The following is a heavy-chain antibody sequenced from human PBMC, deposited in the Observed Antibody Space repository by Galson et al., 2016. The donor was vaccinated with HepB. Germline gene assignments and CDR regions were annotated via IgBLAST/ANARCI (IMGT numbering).Heavy chain of an antibody. CDR3: ARDLDSRYYSYHVMDV. V-gene: IGHV3-7*01. D-gene: IGHD3-22*01. J-gene: IGHJ6*02. Sequence: DSVKGRFTISRDNAKNSLHLQMNSLRADDTAVYFCARDLDSRYYSYHVMDVWGQGTTVTVSS.